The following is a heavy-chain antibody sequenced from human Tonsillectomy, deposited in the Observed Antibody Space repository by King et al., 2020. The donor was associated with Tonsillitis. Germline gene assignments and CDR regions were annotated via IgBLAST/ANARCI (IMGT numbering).Heavy chain of an antibody. CDR1: GFTFSTYS. D-gene: IGHD5/OR15-5a*01. J-gene: IGHJ4*02. CDR2: ISSDGSNE. V-gene: IGHV3-30*17. CDR3: ARGWGRLAGNSVYELWLFDQ. Sequence: VQLVESGGGVVQTGRSLRLSCAASGFTFSTYSMYWVRQAPGKGLEWVAMISSDGSNEDYADSVKGRFTISRDNSKNTVYLEINSLRPDDTAIYFCARGWGRLAGNSVYELWLFDQWGQGAPVTVSS.